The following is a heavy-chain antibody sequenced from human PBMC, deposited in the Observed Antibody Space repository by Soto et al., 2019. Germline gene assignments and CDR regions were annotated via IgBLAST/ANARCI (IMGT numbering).Heavy chain of an antibody. J-gene: IGHJ4*02. Sequence: QVQLVQSGAEVKKPGSSVKVSCKASGGTFSSYTISWVRQAPGQGLEWMGRIIPILGIANYAQKFQGRVTITADKSTSTAYMELSSLRSEDTAVYYCARDLYLGAAGTGPFDYWGQGTLVTVSS. V-gene: IGHV1-69*08. CDR3: ARDLYLGAAGTGPFDY. D-gene: IGHD6-13*01. CDR2: IIPILGIA. CDR1: GGTFSSYT.